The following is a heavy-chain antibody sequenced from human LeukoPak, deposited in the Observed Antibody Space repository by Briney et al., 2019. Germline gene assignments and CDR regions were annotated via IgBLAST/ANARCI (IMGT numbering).Heavy chain of an antibody. Sequence: GGSLRLSCAASGFIFSSCDMNWVRQAPGKGLEWVSYISSRGTYIYYADSVRGRFTISRDNAKNSLYLQMNSLRAEDTALYYCARDGSGSRDAFDIWGQGTMVTVSS. J-gene: IGHJ3*02. D-gene: IGHD1-26*01. CDR2: ISSRGTYI. V-gene: IGHV3-21*01. CDR3: ARDGSGSRDAFDI. CDR1: GFIFSSCD.